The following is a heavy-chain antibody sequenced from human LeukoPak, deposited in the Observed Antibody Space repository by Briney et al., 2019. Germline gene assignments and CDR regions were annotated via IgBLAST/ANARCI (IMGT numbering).Heavy chain of an antibody. J-gene: IGHJ4*02. CDR3: ARDPGDTGWYNFDF. V-gene: IGHV4-59*11. CDR2: IHSSGST. Sequence: KPSETLSLTCTVSGGSLSGHFWSWFRRPPGKGLENIGYIHSSGSTNYNPSYKNRVTVSLEMSKNQFSLSLSSVTAADTAVYYCARDPGDTGWYNFDFWGQGILVTVSS. D-gene: IGHD6-19*01. CDR1: GGSLSGHF.